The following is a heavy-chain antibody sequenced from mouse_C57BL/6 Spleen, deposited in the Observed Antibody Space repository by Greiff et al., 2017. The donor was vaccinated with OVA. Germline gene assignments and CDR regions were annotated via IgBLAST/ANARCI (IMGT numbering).Heavy chain of an antibody. Sequence: VQLQQSGPELVKPGDSVKISCKASGYSFTGYFMNWVMQSHGKSLEWIGRINPYNGDTFYNQKFKGKATLTVDKSSSTAHMELRSLTSEDSAVYYCARGGNYYGSEDFDYWGQGTTLTVSS. D-gene: IGHD1-1*01. V-gene: IGHV1-20*01. CDR1: GYSFTGYF. J-gene: IGHJ2*01. CDR2: INPYNGDT. CDR3: ARGGNYYGSEDFDY.